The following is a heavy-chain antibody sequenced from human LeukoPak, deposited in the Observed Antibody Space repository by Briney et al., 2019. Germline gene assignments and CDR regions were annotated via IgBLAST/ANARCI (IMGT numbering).Heavy chain of an antibody. D-gene: IGHD1-26*01. J-gene: IGHJ3*02. V-gene: IGHV3-30*18. CDR1: GFTFSNYG. CDR2: ISHDGSDK. Sequence: GGSLRLSCAASGFTFSNYGMHWVRQALGKGLEWVALISHDGSDKYYADPVKGRFTISRDNSKNTLYLQMNSLRGEDTAVYYCAKDYLGASHTFDIWGQGTMVTVSS. CDR3: AKDYLGASHTFDI.